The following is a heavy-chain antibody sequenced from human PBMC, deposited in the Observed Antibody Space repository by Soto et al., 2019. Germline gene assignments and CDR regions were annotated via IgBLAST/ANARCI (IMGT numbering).Heavy chain of an antibody. CDR2: ISHSGNT. D-gene: IGHD3-22*01. CDR3: AGKTITVPGQY. J-gene: IGHJ4*02. V-gene: IGHV4-4*02. CDR1: RDSISSTIW. Sequence: QVQLQESGPGLVKPSGTLSLTCAVSRDSISSTIWWSWVRQPPGKGLEFIGEISHSGNTDYNPSLKSRVTITLDNSRNEFTLNLSSVTAADTAVYYCAGKTITVPGQYWGQGTLVTVSS.